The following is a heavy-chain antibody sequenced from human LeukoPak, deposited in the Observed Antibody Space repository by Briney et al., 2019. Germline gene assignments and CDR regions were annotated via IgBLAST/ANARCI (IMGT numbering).Heavy chain of an antibody. CDR3: AKGRDHSDS. CDR1: GFRFSSYD. CDR2: LTRTSSAT. J-gene: IGHJ4*02. Sequence: GSLRLSCVGSGFRFSSYDMNWVRQAPGRGLEWLSYLTRTSSATWYADSVKGRFTIFRDNAKSSLYLQMNSLRVEDTAVYYCAKGRDHSDSWGQGILVTVFS. V-gene: IGHV3-48*01.